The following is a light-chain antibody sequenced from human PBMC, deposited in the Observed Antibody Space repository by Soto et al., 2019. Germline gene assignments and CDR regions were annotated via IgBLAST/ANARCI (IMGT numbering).Light chain of an antibody. CDR1: QSVSSSY. CDR3: QQYGSSPRLT. J-gene: IGKJ4*01. CDR2: DAS. V-gene: IGKV3-20*01. Sequence: IVLTQSPGTLSLSPGERATLSFRASQSVSSSYLAWYQQKPGQAPRLLIYDASDRATGIPTRFSGSGSGSEFTLTISGLQSEDFAVYYCQQYGSSPRLTFGGGTKVDIK.